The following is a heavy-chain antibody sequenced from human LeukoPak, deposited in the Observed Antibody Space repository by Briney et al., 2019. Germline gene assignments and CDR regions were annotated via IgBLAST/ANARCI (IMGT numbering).Heavy chain of an antibody. CDR2: INSDGSST. D-gene: IGHD2-8*01. Sequence: GGSLRLSCAASGFTFSSYWMHWVRQAPGKGLVWVSRINSDGSSTSYVDSVKGRFTISRDNSKNTLYLQMNSLRAEDTAVYYCAKDHSPFCTNGVCRGSDYWGQGTLVTVSS. J-gene: IGHJ4*02. CDR1: GFTFSSYW. CDR3: AKDHSPFCTNGVCRGSDY. V-gene: IGHV3-74*01.